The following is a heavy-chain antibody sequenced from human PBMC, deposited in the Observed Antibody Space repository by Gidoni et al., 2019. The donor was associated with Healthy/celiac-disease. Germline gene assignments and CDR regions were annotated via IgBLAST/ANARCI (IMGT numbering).Heavy chain of an antibody. V-gene: IGHV6-1*01. Sequence: QVQLQQSGPGLVQPSQTLSLTFAIFGDSVSSNSAAWNWIRQSPSRGLEWLGRTYYRSKWFNDYAVSVKSRIAIHPDTPKNQFSLQLNSVTPEETAVYYCARDRDANSGYRTLQYWGQGTLVTVSP. D-gene: IGHD3-22*01. CDR2: TYYRSKWFN. J-gene: IGHJ4*02. CDR1: GDSVSSNSAA. CDR3: ARDRDANSGYRTLQY.